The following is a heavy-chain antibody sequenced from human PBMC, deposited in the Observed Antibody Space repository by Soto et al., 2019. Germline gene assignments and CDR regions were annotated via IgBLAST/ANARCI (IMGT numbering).Heavy chain of an antibody. CDR3: ARDLQRWYHFDL. CDR1: GGTFSSYT. CDR2: IIPILGIA. Sequence: QVQLVQSGAEVKKPGSSVKVSCKASGGTFSSYTISWVRQAPGQGLEWMGRIIPILGIANYAQKFQGRVTITADKSTSTAYMDLSSLRSEDTAVYYCARDLQRWYHFDLWGRGTLVTVSS. D-gene: IGHD6-13*01. J-gene: IGHJ2*01. V-gene: IGHV1-69*08.